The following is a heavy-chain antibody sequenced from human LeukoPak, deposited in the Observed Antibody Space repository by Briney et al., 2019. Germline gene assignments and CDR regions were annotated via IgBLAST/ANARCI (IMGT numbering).Heavy chain of an antibody. CDR2: IIPIFGTA. J-gene: IGHJ4*02. V-gene: IGHV1-69*13. CDR3: ARDTSKRWLQKY. Sequence: SVKVSCKASGGTFSSYAISWVRQAPGQGLEWMGGIIPIFGTANYAQKFQGRVTITADESTSTAYMELSSLRSEDTAVYYCARDTSKRWLQKYWGQGTLVTVSS. CDR1: GGTFSSYA. D-gene: IGHD5-24*01.